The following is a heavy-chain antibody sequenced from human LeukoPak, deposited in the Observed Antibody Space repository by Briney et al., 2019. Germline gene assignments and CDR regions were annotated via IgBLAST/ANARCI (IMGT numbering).Heavy chain of an antibody. CDR2: IYYSGTT. Sequence: SETLSLTCTVSGGSISSVNYYWGWIRQPPGKGLEWIGSIYYSGTTYYNPSLKSRVTISVDTSKNQFSLKLSSVTAADTALYYCARGRLVSSQPSDYWGQGTLVTVSS. J-gene: IGHJ4*02. CDR3: ARGRLVSSQPSDY. D-gene: IGHD6-6*01. V-gene: IGHV4-39*01. CDR1: GGSISSVNYY.